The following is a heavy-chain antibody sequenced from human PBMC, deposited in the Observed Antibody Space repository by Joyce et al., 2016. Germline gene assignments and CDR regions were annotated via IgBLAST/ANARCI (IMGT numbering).Heavy chain of an antibody. CDR1: GYTFTAYY. Sequence: QVQLVQSGAEVKQPGALVKVSCKTSGYTFTAYYIHWGRQAPGPGLVWMGRINTNGGGRNYEWKSQDRITMTRDTSVTTVNMELTRLRADDTVDYYCGGGSSNYSDSRANFDRWGQGTLVTVSS. V-gene: IGHV1-2*05. J-gene: IGHJ4*02. D-gene: IGHD3-22*01. CDR3: GGGSSNYSDSRANFDR. CDR2: INTNGGGR.